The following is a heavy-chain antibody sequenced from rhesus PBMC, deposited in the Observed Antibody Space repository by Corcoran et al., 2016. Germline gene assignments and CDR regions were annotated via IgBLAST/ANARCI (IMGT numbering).Heavy chain of an antibody. CDR1: GFSFIDYY. CDR2: ISYPGGST. V-gene: IGHV3S18*01. D-gene: IGHD4-29*01. Sequence: EVQLVESGGGLAKPGGSLRLSCAASGFSFIDYYMYWVSQDPGKGLEWFSGISYPGGSTYYADSVKGKFTISRENAKNTLYLQMDSLRAEDTAVYYCARGLRYYFDYWGQGVLVTVSS. J-gene: IGHJ4*01. CDR3: ARGLRYYFDY.